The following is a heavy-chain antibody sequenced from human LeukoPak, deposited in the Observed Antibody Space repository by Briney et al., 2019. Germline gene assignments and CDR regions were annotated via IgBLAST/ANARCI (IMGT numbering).Heavy chain of an antibody. CDR1: GGSISSSSYY. Sequence: SETLSPTCTVSGGSISSSSYYWGWIRQPPGKGLEWIGSIYYSGSTYYNPSLKSRVTISVDTSKNQFSLKLSAVTAADTAVYYCASVRRGFGESSKYYSYYYMDVWGNGTTVTISS. CDR3: ASVRRGFGESSKYYSYYYMDV. V-gene: IGHV4-39*01. CDR2: IYYSGST. D-gene: IGHD3-10*01. J-gene: IGHJ6*03.